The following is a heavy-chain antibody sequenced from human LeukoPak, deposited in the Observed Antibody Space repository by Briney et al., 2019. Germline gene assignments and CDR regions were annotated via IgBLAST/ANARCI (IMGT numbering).Heavy chain of an antibody. Sequence: GGSLRLSCAASGFIFSGFAMTWVRQAPGKGLEWVSSISDDGGSTYYADSVKGRFTFSRDNSKNTLDLQMNSLRAEDTAIYYCVKDRYSSAYYFENWGQGTLVTVSS. V-gene: IGHV3-23*01. CDR3: VKDRYSSAYYFEN. D-gene: IGHD5-18*01. CDR1: GFIFSGFA. J-gene: IGHJ4*02. CDR2: ISDDGGST.